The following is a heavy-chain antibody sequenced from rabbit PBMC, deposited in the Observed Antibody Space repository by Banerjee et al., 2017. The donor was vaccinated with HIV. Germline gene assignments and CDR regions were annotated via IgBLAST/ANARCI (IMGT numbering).Heavy chain of an antibody. CDR1: GFSFNNNYH. J-gene: IGHJ4*01. CDR2: IDAGTSGTT. CDR3: ARDLAGVIGWNFDL. Sequence: QSLEESGGDLVKPGASLTLNCTASGFSFNNNYHMCWVRQAPGKGLEWIACIDAGTSGTTYYANWAKGRFTFSKTSSTTVTLQMTSLTAADTATYFCARDLAGVIGWNFDLWGQGTLVTVS. D-gene: IGHD4-1*01. V-gene: IGHV1S40*01.